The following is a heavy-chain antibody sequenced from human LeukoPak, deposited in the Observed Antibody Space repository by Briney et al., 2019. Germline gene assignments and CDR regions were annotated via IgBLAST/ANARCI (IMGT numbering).Heavy chain of an antibody. V-gene: IGHV4-39*01. CDR1: DGSISSSTFY. J-gene: IGHJ4*02. D-gene: IGHD3-10*01. Sequence: SETLSLTCTVSDGSISSSTFYWGWIRQPPGRGLEWIGSIKSGDTTYYNPSLKSRVTMFVDTSKNQVSLELNSVTAADTAVYYCARQRAWFGEWAFEYWGQGNLVTVSS. CDR3: ARQRAWFGEWAFEY. CDR2: IKSGDTT.